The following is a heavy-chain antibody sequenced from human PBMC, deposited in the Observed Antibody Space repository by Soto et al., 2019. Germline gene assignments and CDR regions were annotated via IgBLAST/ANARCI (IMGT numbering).Heavy chain of an antibody. D-gene: IGHD3-22*01. J-gene: IGHJ3*02. CDR3: ARAAYYYDSSGDAFDI. V-gene: IGHV3-21*01. CDR1: GFTFSSYS. CDR2: ISSSSSYI. Sequence: PGRSLRLSCAASGFTFSSYSMNWVRQAPGKGLEWVSSISSSSSYIYYADSVKGRFTISRDNAKNSLYLQMNSLRAEDTAVYYCARAAYYYDSSGDAFDIWGQGTLVTVSS.